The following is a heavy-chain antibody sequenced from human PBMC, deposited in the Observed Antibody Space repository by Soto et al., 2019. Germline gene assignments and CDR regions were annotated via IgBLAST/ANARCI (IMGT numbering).Heavy chain of an antibody. Sequence: GASVKVSCKASGYTFTSYGISWVRQAPGQGLEWMGWISAYNGNTNYAQKLQGRVTMTTDTSTSTAYMELRSLRSDDTAVYYCARDDHSHYGDYEYYFDYWGQGTLVTVSS. CDR2: ISAYNGNT. CDR3: ARDDHSHYGDYEYYFDY. J-gene: IGHJ4*02. CDR1: GYTFTSYG. V-gene: IGHV1-18*01. D-gene: IGHD4-17*01.